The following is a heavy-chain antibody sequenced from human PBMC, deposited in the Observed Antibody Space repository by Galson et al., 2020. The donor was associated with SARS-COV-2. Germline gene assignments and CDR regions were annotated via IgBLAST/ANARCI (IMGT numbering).Heavy chain of an antibody. J-gene: IGHJ4*02. D-gene: IGHD1-26*01. V-gene: IGHV3-30-3*01. CDR2: TSYDGSNK. CDR1: GFTFSNYA. Sequence: GGSLRLSCAASGFTFSNYAMYWVRQAPGKGLEWVAVTSYDGSNKYYADSVKGRFTISRDNSKNTLYLQMNGLRAEDTAVYYCARSISGSYYGPFDYWGQGTLVTVSS. CDR3: ARSISGSYYGPFDY.